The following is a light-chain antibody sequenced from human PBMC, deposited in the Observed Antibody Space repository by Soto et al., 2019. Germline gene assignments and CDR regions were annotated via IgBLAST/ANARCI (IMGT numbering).Light chain of an antibody. CDR1: SSDVGGYNF. CDR2: DVS. CDR3: TSYTSTSTQV. V-gene: IGLV2-14*03. Sequence: QSALTQPASVSGSPGQSITISCTGTSSDVGGYNFVSWYQQHPGKAPKLMIYDVSNRPSGVSNRFSDSKSGNTASLTISGLQAEDEADYYCTSYTSTSTQVFGGGTKLTVL. J-gene: IGLJ2*01.